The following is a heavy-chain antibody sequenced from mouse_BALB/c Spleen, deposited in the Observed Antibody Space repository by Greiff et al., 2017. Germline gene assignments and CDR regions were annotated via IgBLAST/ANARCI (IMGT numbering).Heavy chain of an antibody. CDR3: ARESDYGPFAY. CDR1: GYTFTSYW. CDR2: INPSTGYT. V-gene: IGHV1-7*01. J-gene: IGHJ3*01. D-gene: IGHD1-1*02. Sequence: VQLVESGAELAKPGASVKMSCKASGYTFTSYWMHWVKQRPGQGLEWIGYINPSTGYTEYNQKFKDKATLTADKSSSTAYMQLSSLTSEDSAVYYCARESDYGPFAYWGQGTLVTVSA.